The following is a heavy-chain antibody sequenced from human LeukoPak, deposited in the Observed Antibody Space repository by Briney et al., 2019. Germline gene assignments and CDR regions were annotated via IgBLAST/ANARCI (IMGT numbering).Heavy chain of an antibody. J-gene: IGHJ5*02. CDR2: INPNSGGT. D-gene: IGHD3-10*01. V-gene: IGHV1-2*02. Sequence: ASVKVSCKASGYTFTGYYMHWVRQAPGQGLEWMGWINPNSGGTNYAQKFQGRVTITRNTSISTAYMELSSLRSEDTAVYYCARSSFGELRFDPWGQGTLVTVSS. CDR1: GYTFTGYY. CDR3: ARSSFGELRFDP.